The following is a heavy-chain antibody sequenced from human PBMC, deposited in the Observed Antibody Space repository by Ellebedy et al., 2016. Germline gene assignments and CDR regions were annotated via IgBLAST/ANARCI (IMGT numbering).Heavy chain of an antibody. V-gene: IGHV3-30*04. CDR3: ACTYGASAWNYFDY. Sequence: GGSLRLSCAASGFTFGSYSMHWVRQAPGKGLEWVAGISSDRSNEKYADSVTGQFTISRDNSKNTLSLQMSSLRAEDTAVYYWACTYGASAWNYFDYWGQGTLVTVSS. CDR2: ISSDRSNE. J-gene: IGHJ4*02. CDR1: GFTFGSYS. D-gene: IGHD6-19*01.